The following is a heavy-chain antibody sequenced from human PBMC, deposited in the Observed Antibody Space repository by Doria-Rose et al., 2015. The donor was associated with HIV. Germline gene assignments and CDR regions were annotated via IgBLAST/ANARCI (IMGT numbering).Heavy chain of an antibody. Sequence: SGPVLVKPTETLTLTCTVSGVSLSSPGMGVSWIRRPPGKALEWLANMFSDDERSYTSSLKSRLTISRGTSKSQVVLTMTDMDPVDTATYYCARIKSSRWYHKYYFDFWGQGTLVIVSA. J-gene: IGHJ4*02. CDR2: MFSDDER. CDR1: GVSLSSPGMG. V-gene: IGHV2-26*01. D-gene: IGHD6-13*01. CDR3: ARIKSSRWYHKYYFDF.